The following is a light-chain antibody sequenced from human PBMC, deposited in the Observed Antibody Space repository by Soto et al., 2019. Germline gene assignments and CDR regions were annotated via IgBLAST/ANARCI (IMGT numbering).Light chain of an antibody. CDR3: AAWDDSLNGWV. V-gene: IGLV3-21*02. J-gene: IGLJ3*02. CDR2: DDS. CDR1: NIGSKS. Sequence: VLTQPPSVSVAPGQTARITCGGNNIGSKSVHWYQQKPGQAPVLVVYDDSDRPSGIPERFSGSNSGNTATLTISRVEAGDEADYYCAAWDDSLNGWVFGGGTKLTVL.